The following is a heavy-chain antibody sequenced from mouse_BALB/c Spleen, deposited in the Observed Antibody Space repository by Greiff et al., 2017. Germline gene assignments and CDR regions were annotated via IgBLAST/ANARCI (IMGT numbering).Heavy chain of an antibody. CDR1: GYTFTSYY. J-gene: IGHJ4*01. V-gene: IGHV1S81*02. CDR2: INPSNGGT. CDR3: TRGRAYYPYGYAMDY. Sequence: QVQLQQSGAELVKPGASVKLSCKASGYTFTSYYMYWVKRRPGQGLEWIGEINPSNGGTNFNEKFKSKATLTVDKSSSTAYMQLSSLTSEDSAVYYCTRGRAYYPYGYAMDYWGQGTSVTVSS. D-gene: IGHD2-14*01.